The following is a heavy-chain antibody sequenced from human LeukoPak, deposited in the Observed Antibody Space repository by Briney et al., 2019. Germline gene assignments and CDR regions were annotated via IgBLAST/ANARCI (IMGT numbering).Heavy chain of an antibody. J-gene: IGHJ4*02. CDR3: ARDGIQVPETFDY. D-gene: IGHD1-1*01. Sequence: GGSLRLSCAASGFTFNRYAMTWVRQAPGKGLQWVSTISNGGDNRDNTYYADSVKGRFTVSRDNSKNTVHLQMNSLRAEDTAVYYCARDGIQVPETFDYWGLGTLVTVSS. CDR1: GFTFNRYA. CDR2: ISNGGDNRDNT. V-gene: IGHV3-23*01.